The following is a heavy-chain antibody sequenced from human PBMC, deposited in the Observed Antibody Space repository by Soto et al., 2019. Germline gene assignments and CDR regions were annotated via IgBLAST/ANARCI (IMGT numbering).Heavy chain of an antibody. V-gene: IGHV4-39*01. D-gene: IGHD3-10*01. J-gene: IGHJ6*02. CDR1: GGSISSSSYY. Sequence: PSETLSLTCTVSGGSISSSSYYWGWIRQPPGKGLEWIGIIYYSGSTYYNPSLKIRVTISVDTSKNHFSLKLSSVTAADTVVYYCATPDPSMVRGVIKGYYYYGMDVWGQGTTVTVSS. CDR3: ATPDPSMVRGVIKGYYYYGMDV. CDR2: IYYSGST.